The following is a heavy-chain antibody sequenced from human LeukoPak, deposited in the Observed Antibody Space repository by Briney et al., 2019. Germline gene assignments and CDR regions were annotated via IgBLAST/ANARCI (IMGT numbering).Heavy chain of an antibody. CDR1: GGSFSSYY. CDR2: IYFSGST. V-gene: IGHV4-59*01. J-gene: IGHJ4*02. D-gene: IGHD2-15*01. Sequence: SETLSLTCTVSGGSFSSYYWSWIRQPPGKGLEWIGYIYFSGSTTYNPSLKSRVTILVDTSKNQFSLKLNSVTAADTAVYYCAKQLGYCSDGSCYFPYWGQGTLVTVSS. CDR3: AKQLGYCSDGSCYFPY.